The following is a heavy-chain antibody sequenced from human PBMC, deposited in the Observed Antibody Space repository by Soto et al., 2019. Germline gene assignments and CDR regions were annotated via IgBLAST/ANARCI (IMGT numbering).Heavy chain of an antibody. CDR1: GFNFSSYE. Sequence: PGGSLRLSCAASGFNFSSYEMNWVRQAPGKGLEWVSYISSSGSTIYYADSVKGRFTISRDNAKNSLYLQMNSLRAEDTAVYYCARDNGRGGDLYYYYGMDVWGQGTAVTVSS. CDR2: ISSSGSTI. V-gene: IGHV3-48*03. J-gene: IGHJ6*02. CDR3: ARDNGRGGDLYYYYGMDV. D-gene: IGHD2-21*02.